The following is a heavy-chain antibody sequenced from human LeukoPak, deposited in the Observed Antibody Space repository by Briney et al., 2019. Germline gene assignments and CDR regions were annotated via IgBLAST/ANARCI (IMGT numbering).Heavy chain of an antibody. CDR1: GFTFSNYE. V-gene: IGHV3-48*03. CDR3: AKDRTTGRIMITFGGNYDY. D-gene: IGHD3-16*01. CDR2: ISSSGSDI. Sequence: GGSLRLSCAASGFTFSNYEMHWVRQAPGKGLEWVSYISSSGSDIYYADSVKGRFTISRDNSKNTLYLQMNSLRAEDTAVYYCAKDRTTGRIMITFGGNYDYWGQGTLVTVSS. J-gene: IGHJ4*02.